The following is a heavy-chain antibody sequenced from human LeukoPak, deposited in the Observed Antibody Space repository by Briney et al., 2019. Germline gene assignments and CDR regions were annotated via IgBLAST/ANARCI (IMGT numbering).Heavy chain of an antibody. CDR2: IVTGGTYT. J-gene: IGHJ4*02. V-gene: IGHV3-21*01. CDR1: RFTFSNYN. Sequence: GGSLRLSCAASRFTFSNYNMNWVRQAPGKGLEWVSSIVTGGTYTHYADSVKGRFTLSRDNAKNSLNLQMTRLRAEDTAVYYCARDTRVYSDFWSGFSNWGQGTLVTVSS. D-gene: IGHD3-3*01. CDR3: ARDTRVYSDFWSGFSN.